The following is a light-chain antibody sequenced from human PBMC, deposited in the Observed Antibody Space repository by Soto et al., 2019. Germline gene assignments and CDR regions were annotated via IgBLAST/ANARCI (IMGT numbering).Light chain of an antibody. Sequence: EIVLTQSPGTLSLSPGERATLSCRASQSVSSAYLAWYQQKSGQAPRLLIYAASSRATGIPDRFSGSGSGTDFTLTISRLEPEDFAVYYCQHYGSPPPLTFGGGTKVEIK. V-gene: IGKV3-20*01. CDR2: AAS. CDR1: QSVSSAY. CDR3: QHYGSPPPLT. J-gene: IGKJ4*01.